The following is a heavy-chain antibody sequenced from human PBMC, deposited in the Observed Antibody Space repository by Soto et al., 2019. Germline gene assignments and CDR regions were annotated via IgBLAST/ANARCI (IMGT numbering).Heavy chain of an antibody. CDR1: GYTFTSCY. V-gene: IGHV1-58*02. CDR3: AAGWLRFLEWFPKHYYGMDV. CDR2: IVVGRGNT. J-gene: IGHJ6*02. Sequence: SVKVSCKASGYTFTSCYMHWVRQAPGQRXEXTGWIVVGRGNTNYAKNFKETLTINRHMSTTTAYMELTSLRSEHTAVYYCAAGWLRFLEWFPKHYYGMDVWGQGTTVTVSS. D-gene: IGHD3-3*01.